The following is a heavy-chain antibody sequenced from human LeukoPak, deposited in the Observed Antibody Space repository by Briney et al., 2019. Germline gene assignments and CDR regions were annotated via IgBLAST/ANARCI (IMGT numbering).Heavy chain of an antibody. Sequence: GGSLRLSCAASGFTFSSYSMNWVRQAPGKGLEWVSYISSSSSTIYYADSVKGRFTISRDTAKNSLYLQLNSLRAEDTAVYYCARDAGYCSGGSCSPDYMDVWGKGTTVTVSS. CDR1: GFTFSSYS. J-gene: IGHJ6*03. CDR3: ARDAGYCSGGSCSPDYMDV. V-gene: IGHV3-48*01. D-gene: IGHD2-15*01. CDR2: ISSSSSTI.